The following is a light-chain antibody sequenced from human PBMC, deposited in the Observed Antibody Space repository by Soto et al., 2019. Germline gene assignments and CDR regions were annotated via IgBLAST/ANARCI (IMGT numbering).Light chain of an antibody. J-gene: IGKJ5*01. Sequence: EIVLAESTAAVALSRGERRTRCGMASQYITIYLAWYQQKPGQAPRLLIYDASNRATGIPARFSGSGSGTDFTLTISSLQPDDFAVYYCQHRADWPITFGQGTRLEI. V-gene: IGKV3-11*01. CDR3: QHRADWPIT. CDR2: DAS. CDR1: QYITIY.